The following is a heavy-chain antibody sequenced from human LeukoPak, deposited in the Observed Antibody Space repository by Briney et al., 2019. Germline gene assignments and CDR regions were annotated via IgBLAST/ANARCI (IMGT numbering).Heavy chain of an antibody. CDR1: VFSFDIFG. V-gene: IGHV3-30*18. J-gene: IGHJ4*02. D-gene: IGHD6-13*01. Sequence: GGGLRLSRAASVFSFDIFGVYWVPQAPAKGLEWVAFISFDGSDMYYADSAKGRFSISRDNSKNTLYLQMNSLRAEDTAIYYCAKAGSSWYWFDYWGQGTLVTVSS. CDR2: ISFDGSDM. CDR3: AKAGSSWYWFDY.